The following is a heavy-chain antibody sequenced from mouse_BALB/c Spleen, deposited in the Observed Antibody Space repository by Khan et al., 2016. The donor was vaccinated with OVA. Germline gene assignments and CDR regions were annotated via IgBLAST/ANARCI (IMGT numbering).Heavy chain of an antibody. CDR2: INPSTGYT. D-gene: IGHD1-1*01. V-gene: IGHV1-7*01. CDR1: GYTFINYW. CDR3: SRSGLRCDFAY. Sequence: QVQLQQSGAELAKPGASVKMSCKASGYTFINYWILWVKQRPGQGLEWIGYINPSTGYTEYNQNFKDKATLTADKSSSTAYMQLSSLTSEDSAVYYCSRSGLRCDFAYWGPGTTLTVSS. J-gene: IGHJ2*01.